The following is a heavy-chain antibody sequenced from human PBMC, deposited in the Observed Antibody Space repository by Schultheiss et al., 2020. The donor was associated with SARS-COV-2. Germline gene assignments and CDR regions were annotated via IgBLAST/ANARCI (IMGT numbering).Heavy chain of an antibody. CDR3: AREETRSGGGDY. V-gene: IGHV3-64*04. D-gene: IGHD2-15*01. CDR2: ISSYGGST. CDR1: GFTFSSYS. J-gene: IGHJ4*02. Sequence: GGSLRLSCAASGFTFSSYSMHWVRQAPGKGLEYVSAISSYGGSTYYADSVKGRFTISRDNSKNTLYLQMNSLRAEDTAVYYCAREETRSGGGDYWGQGTLVTVSS.